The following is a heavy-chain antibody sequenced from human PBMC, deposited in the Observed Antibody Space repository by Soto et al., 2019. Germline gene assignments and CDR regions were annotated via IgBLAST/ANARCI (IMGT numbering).Heavy chain of an antibody. CDR1: GDSINTYT. CDR2: IFSSGST. CDR3: ARGDQELDY. V-gene: IGHV4-59*01. Sequence: SETLSLTCTVSGDSINTYTWTWIRQPPGKGLEWIGYIFSSGSTNCNPSLQSRLTMSVDTSKNLFSLKLNSVTAADTAVYYCARGDQELDYWGQGTLVTVSS. J-gene: IGHJ4*02. D-gene: IGHD1-26*01.